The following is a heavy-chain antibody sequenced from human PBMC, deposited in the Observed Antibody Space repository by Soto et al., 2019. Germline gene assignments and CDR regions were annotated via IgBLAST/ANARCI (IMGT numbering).Heavy chain of an antibody. CDR2: INPSGGST. CDR3: ARDTVVTAIQLDY. D-gene: IGHD2-21*02. CDR1: GYTFTSYY. V-gene: IGHV1-46*01. Sequence: ASVKVSCKASGYTFTSYYMHWMRQAPGQGLEWMGIINPSGGSTSYAQKFQGRVTMTRDTSTSTVHMELSSLRSEDTAVYYCARDTVVTAIQLDYWGQGTLVTVSS. J-gene: IGHJ4*02.